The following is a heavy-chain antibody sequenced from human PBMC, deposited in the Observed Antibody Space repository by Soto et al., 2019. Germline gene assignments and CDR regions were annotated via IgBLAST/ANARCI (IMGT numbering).Heavy chain of an antibody. CDR3: ARSYRRYCSGGSCYSYYYYYMDV. V-gene: IGHV4-59*01. Sequence: TSETLSLTCTVSGGSISSYYWSWIRQPPGKGLEWIGYIYYSGSTNYNPSLKSRVTISVDASKNQFSLKLSSMTAADTAVYYCARSYRRYCSGGSCYSYYYYYMDVWGKGTTVTVSS. CDR2: IYYSGST. J-gene: IGHJ6*03. CDR1: GGSISSYY. D-gene: IGHD2-15*01.